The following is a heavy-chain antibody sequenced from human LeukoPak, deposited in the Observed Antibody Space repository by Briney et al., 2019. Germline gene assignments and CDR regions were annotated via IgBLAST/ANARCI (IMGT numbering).Heavy chain of an antibody. V-gene: IGHV1-69*06. CDR3: ARDLYYYDSSGYYSHAFDI. J-gene: IGHJ3*02. D-gene: IGHD3-22*01. Sequence: SVKVSCKASGYIFTGYGFTWVRQAPGQGLEWMGGIIPIFGTANYAQKFQGRVTITADKSTSTAYMELSSLRSEDTAVYYCARDLYYYDSSGYYSHAFDIWGQGTMVTVSS. CDR2: IIPIFGTA. CDR1: GYIFTGYG.